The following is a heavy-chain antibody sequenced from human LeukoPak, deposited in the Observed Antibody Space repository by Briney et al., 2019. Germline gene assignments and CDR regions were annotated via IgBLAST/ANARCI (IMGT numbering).Heavy chain of an antibody. CDR2: INYSGST. CDR1: GGSISSRSYY. D-gene: IGHD5-24*01. CDR3: ASRVEMAKSVPDYYYYMDV. V-gene: IGHV4-39*07. J-gene: IGHJ6*03. Sequence: PSETLSLTCTVSGGSISSRSYYWAWIRQPPGKGLEWIGSINYSGSTYYNPSLKSRVTISVDTSKNQFSLKLSSVTAADTAVYYCASRVEMAKSVPDYYYYMDVWGKGTTVTVSS.